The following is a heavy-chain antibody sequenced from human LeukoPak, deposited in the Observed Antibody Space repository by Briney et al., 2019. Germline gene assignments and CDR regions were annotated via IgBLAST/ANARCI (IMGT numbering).Heavy chain of an antibody. CDR3: ARHPVEMATNGVDY. J-gene: IGHJ4*02. CDR1: GFTVSSDY. V-gene: IGHV3-53*01. D-gene: IGHD5-24*01. CDR2: IYSGGIT. Sequence: QPGGSLRLSCAASGFTVSSDYMSWVRQAPGKGLEWVSVIYSGGITYYADSVKGRFTISRDNSKNTLYLQMNSLRAEDTAVYYCARHPVEMATNGVDYWGQGTLVTVSS.